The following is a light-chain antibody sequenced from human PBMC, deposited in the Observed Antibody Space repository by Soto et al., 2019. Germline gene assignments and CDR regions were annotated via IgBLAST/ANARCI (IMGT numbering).Light chain of an antibody. CDR1: QSVTSNY. J-gene: IGKJ3*01. CDR3: QHYGSSLLFT. V-gene: IGKV3-20*01. CDR2: GAS. Sequence: DIVLTQSPGTLSLSPGERATLSCRASQSVTSNYLAWYQQKPGQAPRLLIYGASSRATGIPDRFSGSGSGTDFTLTISRLEPEDFAVYYCQHYGSSLLFTFGPGTTVEIK.